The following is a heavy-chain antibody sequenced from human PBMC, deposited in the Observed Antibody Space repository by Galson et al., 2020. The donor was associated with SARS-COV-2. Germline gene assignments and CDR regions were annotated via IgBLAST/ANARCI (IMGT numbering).Heavy chain of an antibody. D-gene: IGHD3-10*01. CDR1: GGSISSSSYY. CDR3: ARLGGYYGSGSQH. J-gene: IGHJ4*02. V-gene: IGHV4-39*01. CDR2: IYYSGST. Sequence: SETLSLTCTVSGGSISSSSYYWGWIRQPPGKGLEWIGSIYYSGSTYYNPSLKSRVTISVDTSKNQFSLKLSSVTAADTAVYYCARLGGYYGSGSQHWGQGTLVTVSS.